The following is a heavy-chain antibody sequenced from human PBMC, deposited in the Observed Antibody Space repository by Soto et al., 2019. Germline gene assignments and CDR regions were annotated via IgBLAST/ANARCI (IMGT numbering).Heavy chain of an antibody. CDR3: AKAVDTAMVPSNFDY. D-gene: IGHD5-18*01. CDR1: GFTFSSYW. V-gene: IGHV3-9*01. J-gene: IGHJ4*02. CDR2: ISWNSGSI. Sequence: GGSLRLSCAASGFTFSSYWMSWVRQAPGKGLEWVSGISWNSGSIGYADSVKGRFTISRDNAKNSLYLQMNSLRAEDTALYYCAKAVDTAMVPSNFDYWGQGTLVTVSS.